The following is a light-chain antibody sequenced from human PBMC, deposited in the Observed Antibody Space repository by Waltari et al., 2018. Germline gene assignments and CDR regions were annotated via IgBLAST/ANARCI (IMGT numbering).Light chain of an antibody. V-gene: IGKV1-13*02. J-gene: IGKJ5*01. CDR3: QQFNRYPP. CDR2: DAS. CDR1: QGVSST. Sequence: AIQLTQSPSSLSASVGDRVTITCRASQGVSSTLAWYQQKPGKPPKLLIYDASSLESGVPSRFSGSGSGTDFTLTINSLQPEDFATYYCQQFNRYPPFGQGTRLEIK.